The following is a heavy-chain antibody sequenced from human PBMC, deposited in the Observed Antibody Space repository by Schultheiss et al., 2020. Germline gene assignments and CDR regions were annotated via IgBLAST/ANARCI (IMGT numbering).Heavy chain of an antibody. CDR1: GFSFSDYE. CDR2: IGISDAVK. CDR3: VREVFGSGSYYNHYYGMDV. V-gene: IGHV3-48*03. J-gene: IGHJ6*02. Sequence: GGSLRLSCAASGFSFSDYEMNWVRQAPGKGLEWVSYIGISDAVKHYADSVKGRFAISRDNAKNSLYLQMSSLSAEDTAVYYCVREVFGSGSYYNHYYGMDVWGQGTTVTVSS. D-gene: IGHD3-10*01.